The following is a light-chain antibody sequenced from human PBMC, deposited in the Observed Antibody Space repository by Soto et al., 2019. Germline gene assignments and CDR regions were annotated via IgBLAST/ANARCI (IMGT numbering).Light chain of an antibody. CDR3: SSYTSSSTLAYV. Sequence: QSALTQPASVSGSPGQSFTISCTGTSSDVGGYNYVSWYQQHPGKAPKLMIYDVSNRPSGVSNRFSGSKSGNTASLTISGLQAEDEADYYCSSYTSSSTLAYVFGTGTKVTVL. CDR1: SSDVGGYNY. V-gene: IGLV2-14*01. J-gene: IGLJ1*01. CDR2: DVS.